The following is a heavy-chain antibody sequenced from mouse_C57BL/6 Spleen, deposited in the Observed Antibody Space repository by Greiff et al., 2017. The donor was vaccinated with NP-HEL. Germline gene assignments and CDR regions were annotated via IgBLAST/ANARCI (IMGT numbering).Heavy chain of an antibody. CDR3: ARGGDGYYDAMDY. D-gene: IGHD2-3*01. V-gene: IGHV1-52*01. CDR2: IDPSDSET. CDR1: GYTFTSYW. Sequence: QVQLKQPGAELVRPGSSVKLSCKASGYTFTSYWMHWVKQRPIQGLEWIGNIDPSDSETHYNQKFKDKATLTVDKSSSTAYMQLSSLTSEDSAVYYCARGGDGYYDAMDYWGQGTSVTVSS. J-gene: IGHJ4*01.